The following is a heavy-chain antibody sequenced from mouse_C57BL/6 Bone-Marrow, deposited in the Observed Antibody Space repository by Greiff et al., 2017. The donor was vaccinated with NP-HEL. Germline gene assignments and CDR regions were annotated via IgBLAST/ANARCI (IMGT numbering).Heavy chain of an antibody. CDR3: ARQGIITTALDY. D-gene: IGHD1-1*01. V-gene: IGHV1-19*01. Sequence: VQLKQSGPVLVKPGASVKMSCKASGYTFTDYYMNWVKQSHGKSLEWIGVINPYNGGTSYNQKFKGKATLTVDKSSSTAYMELNSLTSEDSAVYYCARQGIITTALDYWGQGTTLTVSS. J-gene: IGHJ2*01. CDR1: GYTFTDYY. CDR2: INPYNGGT.